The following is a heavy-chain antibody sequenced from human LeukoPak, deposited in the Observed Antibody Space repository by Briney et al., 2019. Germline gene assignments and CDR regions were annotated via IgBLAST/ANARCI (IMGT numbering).Heavy chain of an antibody. CDR1: GYTLTELS. CDR3: ATAQSRQWWLRKTYHFDY. J-gene: IGHJ4*02. CDR2: FDPEDGET. V-gene: IGHV1-24*01. D-gene: IGHD5-12*01. Sequence: ASVKVSCKVSGYTLTELSMHWVRQAPGKGLEWMGGFDPEDGETIYAQKFQGRVTMTEDTSTDTAYMELSSLRSEDTAVYYCATAQSRQWWLRKTYHFDYWGQGTLVTVSS.